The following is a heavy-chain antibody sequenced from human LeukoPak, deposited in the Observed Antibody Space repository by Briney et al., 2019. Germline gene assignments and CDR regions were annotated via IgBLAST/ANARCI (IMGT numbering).Heavy chain of an antibody. V-gene: IGHV1-18*01. CDR3: ARAYNWNYGPDY. D-gene: IGHD1-7*01. J-gene: IGHJ4*02. CDR2: ISAYNGNT. Sequence: ASVKVSCKASGGTFSSYAISWVRQAPGQGLEWMGWISAYNGNTNYAQRLQGRVTMTTDTSTSTAYMELRSLRSDDTAVYYCARAYNWNYGPDYWGQGTLVTVSS. CDR1: GGTFSSYA.